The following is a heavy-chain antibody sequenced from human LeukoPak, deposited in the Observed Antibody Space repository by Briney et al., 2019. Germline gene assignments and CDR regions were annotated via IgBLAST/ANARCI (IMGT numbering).Heavy chain of an antibody. Sequence: PGGSLRLSCAASGFTFSSFSMTWVRQAPGKGPEWVSTISFSGASTFYGDSVKGRFTISRDNSKNTLYLQMNSLRAEDTAVYYCASSRVYFDYWGQGTLVTVSS. J-gene: IGHJ4*02. CDR1: GFTFSSFS. V-gene: IGHV3-23*01. D-gene: IGHD6-6*01. CDR3: ASSRVYFDY. CDR2: ISFSGAST.